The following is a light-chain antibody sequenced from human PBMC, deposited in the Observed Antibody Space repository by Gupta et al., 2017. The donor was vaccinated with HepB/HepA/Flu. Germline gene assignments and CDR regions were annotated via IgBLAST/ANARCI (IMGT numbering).Light chain of an antibody. CDR3: CSYAGSSTFSYV. J-gene: IGLJ1*01. Sequence: QSALTQPASVSGSPGQSITISCTGTSSDVGSYNLVSWYQQNPGKAPNLMIYEVSKRPSGGSTRCSCSKSGNTASITITGLQAEDEADYYCCSYAGSSTFSYVFGTGTKVTVL. CDR2: EVS. CDR1: SSDVGSYNL. V-gene: IGLV2-23*02.